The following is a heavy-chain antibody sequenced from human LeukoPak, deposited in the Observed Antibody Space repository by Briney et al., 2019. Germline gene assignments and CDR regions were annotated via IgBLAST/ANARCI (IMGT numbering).Heavy chain of an antibody. J-gene: IGHJ4*02. V-gene: IGHV5-51*01. D-gene: IGHD3-16*01. Sequence: PGESLKISCKGSGYSFSNYWIGWVRQMPGKGVEWMGIIYPGDYDTRYSPSFQGQVTITADKSISTAYRQWSSLKASDTAMDYCARHYYGYVCVSYGIDYWGRGTLVTVSS. CDR1: GYSFSNYW. CDR3: ARHYYGYVCVSYGIDY. CDR2: IYPGDYDT.